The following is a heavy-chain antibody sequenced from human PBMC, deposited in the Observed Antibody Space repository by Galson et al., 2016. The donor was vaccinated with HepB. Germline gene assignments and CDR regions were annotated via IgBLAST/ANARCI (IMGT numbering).Heavy chain of an antibody. V-gene: IGHV4-39*07. CDR1: GGSISSSTYY. Sequence: SETLSLTCTVSGGSISSSTYYWGWIRQPPGKGLEWIGSFYYSGSTYYNPSLKSRVTISGDTSKNQFSLKLSSVTAADTAVYYCARGGYSLAFDIWGQGTMVTVSS. CDR2: FYYSGST. D-gene: IGHD3-22*01. J-gene: IGHJ3*02. CDR3: ARGGYSLAFDI.